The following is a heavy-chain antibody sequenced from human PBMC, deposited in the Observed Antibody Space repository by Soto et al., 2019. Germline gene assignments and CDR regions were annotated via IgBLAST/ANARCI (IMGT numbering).Heavy chain of an antibody. V-gene: IGHV3-21*01. J-gene: IGHJ6*04. CDR3: ARFVASPADV. CDR2: ISSSSSYI. Sequence: PGGSLRLSCAASGFTFSSYSMNWFRQAPGKGLEWVSSISSSSSYIYYADSVKRRFTISRDNAKNSLYLHMNSLRAEHTAVYCWARFVASPADVWGEATTVTVCS. CDR1: GFTFSSYS. D-gene: IGHD2-21*01.